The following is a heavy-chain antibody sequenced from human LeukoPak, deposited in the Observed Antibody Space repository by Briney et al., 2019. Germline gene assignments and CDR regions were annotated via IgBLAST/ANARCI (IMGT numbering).Heavy chain of an antibody. D-gene: IGHD6-19*01. CDR2: IYSGGST. J-gene: IGHJ4*02. CDR1: GFTVSSNY. Sequence: GGSLRLSCAASGFTVSSNYMSWVRQAPGKGLERVSVIYSGGSTYYADSAKGRFAISRDNSKNTLYLQMNSLRAEDTAVYYCARGGASGWSGSFDYWGQGTLVTVSS. V-gene: IGHV3-53*01. CDR3: ARGGASGWSGSFDY.